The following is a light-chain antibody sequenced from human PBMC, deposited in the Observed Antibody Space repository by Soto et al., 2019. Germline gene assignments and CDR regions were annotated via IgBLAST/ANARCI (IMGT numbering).Light chain of an antibody. CDR3: QQNAITPPWT. Sequence: QLTQSPSSLSASVGDRVIITCRASQSVSRSLNWYQQKPGQPPKLLLYAASTLHSGVPSRFSGSGSGTEFTLTISSLQPEDFATNYCQQNAITPPWTFGQGTKVDIK. CDR2: AAS. J-gene: IGKJ1*01. CDR1: QSVSRS. V-gene: IGKV1-39*01.